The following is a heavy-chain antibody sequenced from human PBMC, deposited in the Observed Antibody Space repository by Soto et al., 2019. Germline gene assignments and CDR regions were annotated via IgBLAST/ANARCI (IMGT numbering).Heavy chain of an antibody. D-gene: IGHD4-17*01. CDR3: ARLKYGDYEWFDY. CDR2: IIPILGIA. Sequence: ASVKVSCKASGGTFSSYTISWVRQAPGQGLEWMGRIIPILGIANYAQKFQGRVTITADKSTSTAYMELRSLRSDDTAVYYCARLKYGDYEWFDYWGQGTLVTVSS. CDR1: GGTFSSYT. V-gene: IGHV1-69*02. J-gene: IGHJ4*02.